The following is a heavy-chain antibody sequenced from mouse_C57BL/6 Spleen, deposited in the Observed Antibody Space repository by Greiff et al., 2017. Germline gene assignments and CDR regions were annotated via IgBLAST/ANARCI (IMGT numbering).Heavy chain of an antibody. Sequence: EVKLMESGEGLVKPGGSLKLSCAASGFTFSSYAMSWVRQTPEKRLEWVAYISSGGDYIYYADTVKGRFTISRDNARNTLYLQMSSLKSEDTAMYYCTRDRGCSNSPFDYWGQGTTLTVSS. CDR1: GFTFSSYA. CDR2: ISSGGDYI. V-gene: IGHV5-9-1*02. CDR3: TRDRGCSNSPFDY. D-gene: IGHD2-5*01. J-gene: IGHJ2*01.